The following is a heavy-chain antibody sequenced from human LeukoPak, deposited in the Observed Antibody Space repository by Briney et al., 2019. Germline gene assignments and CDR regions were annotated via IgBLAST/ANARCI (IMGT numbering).Heavy chain of an antibody. J-gene: IGHJ5*02. CDR2: IIPIFGTA. CDR3: ARGGIVVVPAAMGVQGVDWFDP. Sequence: ASVKVSCKASGGTFSSYAISWVRRAPGQGLEWMGGIIPIFGTANYAQKFQGRVTITADESTSTAYMELSSLRSEDTAVYYCARGGIVVVPAAMGVQGVDWFDPWGQGTLVTVSS. D-gene: IGHD2-2*01. V-gene: IGHV1-69*13. CDR1: GGTFSSYA.